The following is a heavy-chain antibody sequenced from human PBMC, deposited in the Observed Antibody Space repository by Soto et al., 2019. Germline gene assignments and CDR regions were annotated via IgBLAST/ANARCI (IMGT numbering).Heavy chain of an antibody. J-gene: IGHJ6*02. CDR2: INAGNGNT. CDR3: ARGQYYDGAGSYYNDYYYYGMDV. CDR1: GYTFTSYA. V-gene: IGHV1-3*01. Sequence: QVQRVQSGAEVKKPGASVKVSCKASGYTFTSYAMHWVRQAPGQRLEWMGWINAGNGNTKYSQKFQGRVTITRDTSARTAYMELSSMRSEDTAVYYCARGQYYDGAGSYYNDYYYYGMDVWGRGTTVTVSS. D-gene: IGHD3-10*01.